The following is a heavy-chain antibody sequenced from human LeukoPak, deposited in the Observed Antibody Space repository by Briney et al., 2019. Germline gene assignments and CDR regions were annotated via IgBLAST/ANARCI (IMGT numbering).Heavy chain of an antibody. D-gene: IGHD6-13*01. CDR3: ATIAAAGKGGVDY. CDR2: IYYSGST. CDR1: GASISSSSYY. V-gene: IGHV4-39*01. Sequence: PSEALSLTCTVSGASISSSSYYWGWIRQPPGKGLEWIGSIYYSGSTYYNPSLKSRVTISVDTSKNQFSLKLSSVTAADTAVYYCATIAAAGKGGVDYWGQGTLVTVSS. J-gene: IGHJ4*02.